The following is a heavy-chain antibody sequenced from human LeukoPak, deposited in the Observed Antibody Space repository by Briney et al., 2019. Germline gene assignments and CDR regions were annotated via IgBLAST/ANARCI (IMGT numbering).Heavy chain of an antibody. D-gene: IGHD6-13*01. J-gene: IGHJ3*01. Sequence: LETLSLTCTVSGGSISSSSYYWGWIRQPPGKGLEWIGSIYYSGSTNDNPSLKSRVTISIDKSKHQFSLKLTSVTAADTAVYYCAGGDYSSSFDFWSQGTMVTVSS. V-gene: IGHV4-39*07. CDR2: IYYSGST. CDR3: AGGDYSSSFDF. CDR1: GGSISSSSYY.